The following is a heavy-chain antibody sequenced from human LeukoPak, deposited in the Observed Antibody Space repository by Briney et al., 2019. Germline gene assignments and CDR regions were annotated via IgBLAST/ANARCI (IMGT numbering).Heavy chain of an antibody. V-gene: IGHV3-7*01. J-gene: IGHJ4*02. D-gene: IGHD3-10*01. CDR1: GFTFSSYW. Sequence: GGSLRLSCAASGFTFSSYWMTWVRQARGKGLEWVANINQDGGEKSYVDSVRGRFTISRDNAKSSLFLQLNSLRVDDTAVYYCAREIPEGFYGSGSDFWGQGTLVTVAS. CDR3: AREIPEGFYGSGSDF. CDR2: INQDGGEK.